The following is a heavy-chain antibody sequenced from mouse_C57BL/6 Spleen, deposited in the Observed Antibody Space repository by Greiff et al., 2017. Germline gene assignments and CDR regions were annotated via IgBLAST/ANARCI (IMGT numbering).Heavy chain of an antibody. CDR2: IWGDGST. D-gene: IGHD4-1*01. V-gene: IGHV2-3*01. CDR1: GFSLTSYG. J-gene: IGHJ3*01. CDR3: AKLELGPAWFAY. Sequence: VKVVESGPGLVAPSQSLSITCTVSGFSLTSYGVSWVRQPPGKGLEWLGVIWGDGSTNYHSALISRLSISKDNSKSQVFLKLNSRQTDDTATYYCAKLELGPAWFAYWGQGTLVTVSA.